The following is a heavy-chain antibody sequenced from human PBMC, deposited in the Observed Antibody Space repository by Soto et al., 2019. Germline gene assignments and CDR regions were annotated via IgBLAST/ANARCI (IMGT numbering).Heavy chain of an antibody. CDR1: GYTFTRYG. CDR2: ISAYNGNT. CDR3: ARSGSYYPTSKNFDY. J-gene: IGHJ4*02. Sequence: ASVKVSCKTSGYTFTRYGISWVRQAPGQGLEWMGWISAYNGNTNYAQKLQGRVTMTTDTSTSTAYMELRSLRSDDTAVYYCARSGSYYPTSKNFDYWGQGTLVTVSS. D-gene: IGHD1-26*01. V-gene: IGHV1-18*01.